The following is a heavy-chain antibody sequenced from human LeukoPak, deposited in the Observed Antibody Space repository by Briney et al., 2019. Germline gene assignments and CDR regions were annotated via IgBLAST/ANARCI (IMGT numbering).Heavy chain of an antibody. CDR1: GYTFTGYY. J-gene: IGHJ4*02. CDR3: ARDPQWPVYYFDY. V-gene: IGHV1-2*02. D-gene: IGHD6-19*01. CDR2: INPNSGGT. Sequence: ASVKVSCKASGYTFTGYYMHWVRQAPGQGLEWMGWINPNSGGTNYAQKFQGRVTMTRDTSISTAYMELSRLRSDDTAVYYCARDPQWPVYYFDYWGQGTLVTVSS.